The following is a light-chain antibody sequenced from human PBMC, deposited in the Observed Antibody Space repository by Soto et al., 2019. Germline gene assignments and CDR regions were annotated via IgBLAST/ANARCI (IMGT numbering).Light chain of an antibody. CDR1: QSINSK. CDR3: QQYGSSPPRT. Sequence: VMTQSPATLSLSPGERATLSCRASQSINSKLVWYQQKPGQAPRFLIYGASTRATDIPARFRGSGSGTDFTLTISRLEPEDFAVYYCQQYGSSPPRTFGQGTKVEIK. V-gene: IGKV3-20*01. J-gene: IGKJ1*01. CDR2: GAS.